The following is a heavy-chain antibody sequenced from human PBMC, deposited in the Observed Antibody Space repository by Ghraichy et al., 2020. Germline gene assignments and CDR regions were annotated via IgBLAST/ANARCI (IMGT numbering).Heavy chain of an antibody. V-gene: IGHV4-34*01. CDR2: INHSGST. CDR3: ARVRATGAFDI. CDR1: GGSFSGYY. J-gene: IGHJ3*02. Sequence: SETLSLTCAVYGGSFSGYYWSWIRQPPGKGLEWIGEINHSGSTKYNPSLKSRVIISVDTSKNQFSLKLSSVIAADTAVYYCARVRATGAFDIWGQGTMVTVSS. D-gene: IGHD1-14*01.